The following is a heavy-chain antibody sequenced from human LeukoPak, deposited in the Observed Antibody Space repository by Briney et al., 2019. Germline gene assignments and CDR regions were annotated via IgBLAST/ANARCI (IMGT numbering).Heavy chain of an antibody. CDR3: ARVGIAAARFDY. CDR2: ISSSGSTI. CDR1: GFTFSSYE. V-gene: IGHV3-48*03. D-gene: IGHD6-13*01. J-gene: IGHJ4*02. Sequence: GGSLRLSCAASGFTFSSYEMNWVRRAPGKGLEWVSYISSSGSTIYYADSVKGRFTISRDNAKNSLYLQMNSLKAEDTAVYYCARVGIAAARFDYWGRGTLVTVSS.